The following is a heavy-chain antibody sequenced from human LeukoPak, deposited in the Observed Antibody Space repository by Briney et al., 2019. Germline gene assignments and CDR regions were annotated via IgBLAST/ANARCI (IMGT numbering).Heavy chain of an antibody. D-gene: IGHD6-19*01. CDR1: GYTFTSYA. Sequence: ASVKVSCKASGYTFTSYAMHWVRQAPGQRLEWMGWINAGNGNTKYSQEFQGRVTITRDTSASTAYMELSSLISEDMAVYYCAGGWYGDWFDPWGQGTRVIVSS. J-gene: IGHJ5*02. CDR3: AGGWYGDWFDP. CDR2: INAGNGNT. V-gene: IGHV1-3*03.